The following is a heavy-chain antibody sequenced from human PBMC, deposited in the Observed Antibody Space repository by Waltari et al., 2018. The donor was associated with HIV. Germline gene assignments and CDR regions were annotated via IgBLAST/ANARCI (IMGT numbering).Heavy chain of an antibody. D-gene: IGHD3-10*01. V-gene: IGHV1-2*02. CDR3: ARDPSYGFGENDY. J-gene: IGHJ4*02. Sequence: QVPLVASGAAVNKPGASLTVPCKSSGYACTGCYIHWVRQAPGQGLEWVGWINPKTGDTNIAQKFQGRVTMTRDTSISTAYMELSMLTSDDTAVYYCARDPSYGFGENDYWGQGTLFTVSS. CDR1: GYACTGCY. CDR2: INPKTGDT.